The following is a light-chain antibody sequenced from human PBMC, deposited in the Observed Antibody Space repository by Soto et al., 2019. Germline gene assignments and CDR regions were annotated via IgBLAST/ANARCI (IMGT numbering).Light chain of an antibody. CDR1: QGISSA. Sequence: AIPLTQSPSSLSASVGDRVTITCRASQGISSALAWYQQKPGKAPKLLIYDASSLESGVPSRFSGSGSGTDFTLTISSLQPADFATYYCQQFNSYPITFGQGTRLEIK. CDR3: QQFNSYPIT. CDR2: DAS. J-gene: IGKJ5*01. V-gene: IGKV1-13*02.